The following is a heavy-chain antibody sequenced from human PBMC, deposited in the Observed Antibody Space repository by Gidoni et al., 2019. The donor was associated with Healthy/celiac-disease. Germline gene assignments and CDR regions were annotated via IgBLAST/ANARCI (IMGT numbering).Heavy chain of an antibody. J-gene: IGHJ4*02. CDR3: ARESVYDFWSGYFPANHLDY. V-gene: IGHV3-48*02. CDR2: ISSSSSTI. D-gene: IGHD3-3*01. CDR1: GFTFSSYS. Sequence: VESGGGLVQPGGSLRLSCAASGFTFSSYSMNWVRQAPGKGLEWVSYISSSSSTIYYADSVKGRFTISRDNAKNSLYLQMNSLRDEDTAVYYCARESVYDFWSGYFPANHLDYWGQGTLVTVSS.